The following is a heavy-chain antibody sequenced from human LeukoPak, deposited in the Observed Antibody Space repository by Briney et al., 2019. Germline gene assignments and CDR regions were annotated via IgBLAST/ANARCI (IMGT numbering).Heavy chain of an antibody. CDR2: IYYSGST. V-gene: IGHV4-31*03. CDR1: GGSISSGGYY. Sequence: SETLSLTCTVSGGSISSGGYYWSWIRQHPGKGLEWIGYIYYSGSTYYNPSLKSRVTISVDTSKNQFYLKLSSVTAADTAVYYCASVDSGGSSPPFDYWGQGTLVTVSS. D-gene: IGHD2-15*01. CDR3: ASVDSGGSSPPFDY. J-gene: IGHJ4*02.